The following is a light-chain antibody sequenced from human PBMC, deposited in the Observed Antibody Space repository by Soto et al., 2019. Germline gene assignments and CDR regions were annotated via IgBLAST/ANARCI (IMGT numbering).Light chain of an antibody. CDR2: DAS. J-gene: IGKJ5*01. CDR1: QSVSSY. V-gene: IGKV3-11*01. CDR3: QHRMNWPLT. Sequence: EFVLTQSPATLSLSPGERATLSCRASQSVSSYLLWYQQRPGQAPRLLIYDASNRATGIPARFSGSGSETDFTLTISSLEPEDFAVYYCQHRMNWPLTFGQGTRLEIK.